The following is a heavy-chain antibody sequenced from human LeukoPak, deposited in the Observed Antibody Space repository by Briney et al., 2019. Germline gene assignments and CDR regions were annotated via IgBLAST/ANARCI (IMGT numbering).Heavy chain of an antibody. Sequence: ASVKVSCKASGYTFTSYGISWVRQAPGQGLEWMGWISAYKGNTNYAQKLQGRVTMTTDTSTSTAYMELRSLRSDDTAVYYCARDESYGDYNNWFDPWGQGTLVTVSS. J-gene: IGHJ5*02. V-gene: IGHV1-18*01. CDR3: ARDESYGDYNNWFDP. D-gene: IGHD4-17*01. CDR2: ISAYKGNT. CDR1: GYTFTSYG.